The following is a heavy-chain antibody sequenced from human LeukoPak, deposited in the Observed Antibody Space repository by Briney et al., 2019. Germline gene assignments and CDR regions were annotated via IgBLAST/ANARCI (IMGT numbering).Heavy chain of an antibody. CDR1: GYTFTGYY. CDR3: ARDPVSDIVVVPAARYYYYYYTDV. V-gene: IGHV1-2*02. D-gene: IGHD2-2*01. J-gene: IGHJ6*03. Sequence: ASVKVSCKASGYTFTGYYMHWVRQAPGQGLEWMGWINPNSGGTNYAQKFQGRVTMTRDTSISTAYMELSRLRSDDTAVYYCARDPVSDIVVVPAARYYYYYYTDVWGKGTTVTVSS. CDR2: INPNSGGT.